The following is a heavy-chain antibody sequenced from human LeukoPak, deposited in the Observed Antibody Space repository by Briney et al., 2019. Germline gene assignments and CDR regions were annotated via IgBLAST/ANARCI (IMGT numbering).Heavy chain of an antibody. D-gene: IGHD3-9*01. Sequence: GGSLRLSCAASGFIFSSHGMNWVRQAPGKGLEWVSGISPSGDITYYADSVKGRFTISRDNAKNSLYLQMNSLRAEDTAVYYCARELRTPYDILGRGNAFDIWGQGTRVTVSS. J-gene: IGHJ3*02. CDR2: ISPSGDIT. V-gene: IGHV3-23*01. CDR1: GFIFSSHG. CDR3: ARELRTPYDILGRGNAFDI.